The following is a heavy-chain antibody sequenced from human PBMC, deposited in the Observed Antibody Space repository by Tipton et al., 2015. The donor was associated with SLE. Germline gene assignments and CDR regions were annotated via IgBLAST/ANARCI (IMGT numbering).Heavy chain of an antibody. J-gene: IGHJ3*01. CDR3: ARGVRIQGVVDV. CDR2: IYYSGST. Sequence: TLSLTCTVSGGSISSGGYYWGWIRQHPGKGLEWVGYIYYSGSTYYNPSLNNRVTISVDTSKNQFSLKLTSVTAADTATYYCARGVRIQGVVDVWGQGTTVTISS. V-gene: IGHV4-31*03. D-gene: IGHD5-18*01. CDR1: GGSISSGGYY.